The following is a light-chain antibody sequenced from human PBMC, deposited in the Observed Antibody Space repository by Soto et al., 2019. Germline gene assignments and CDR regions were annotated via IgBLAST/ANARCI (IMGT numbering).Light chain of an antibody. CDR3: SSYTPRSTFYV. V-gene: IGLV2-14*01. CDR1: SSDVGTYNY. J-gene: IGLJ1*01. Sequence: QSVLTQPASVSGSPGQSITISCTGSSSDVGTYNYVSWYQQHPGKAPKLIIYEVTNRPSGVSNRFSGSKSGNTASLTISGLRAEDEADYYCSSYTPRSTFYVFGTGTKVTVL. CDR2: EVT.